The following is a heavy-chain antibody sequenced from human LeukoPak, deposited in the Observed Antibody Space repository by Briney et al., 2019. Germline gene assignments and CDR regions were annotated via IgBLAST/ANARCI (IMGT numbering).Heavy chain of an antibody. CDR2: IYPGDSDT. CDR3: ARQPLHDTAMAEFFDY. D-gene: IGHD5-18*01. CDR1: GYSFTSYW. Sequence: GESLKISCKGSGYSFTSYWIGWVRQMPGKGLEWMGIIYPGDSDTRYSPSFQGQVTISADKSISTAYLQWSSLKASDTAMYYCARQPLHDTAMAEFFDYWGRGPLVTVSS. V-gene: IGHV5-51*01. J-gene: IGHJ4*02.